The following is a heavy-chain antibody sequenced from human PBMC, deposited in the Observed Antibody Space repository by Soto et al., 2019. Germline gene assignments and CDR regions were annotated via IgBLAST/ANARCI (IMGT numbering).Heavy chain of an antibody. D-gene: IGHD3-16*02. J-gene: IGHJ4*02. CDR2: IYYSGST. CDR1: GGSISSSSYY. V-gene: IGHV4-39*01. CDR3: ARHPNIAYAFFNY. Sequence: SETLSLTCTVSGGSISSSSYYWGWIRQPPGKGLEWIGSIYYSGSTYYNPSLKSRVTISVDTSKNQFSLKLSSVTAADTAVYYCARHPNIAYAFFNYWGQGTLVTVSS.